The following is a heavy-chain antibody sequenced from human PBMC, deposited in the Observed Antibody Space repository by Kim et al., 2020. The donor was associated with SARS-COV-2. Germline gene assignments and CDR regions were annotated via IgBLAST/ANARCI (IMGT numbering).Heavy chain of an antibody. J-gene: IGHJ5*02. Sequence: SETLSLTCTVSGGSISSYYWSWIRQPAGKGLEWIGRIYTSGSTNYNPSLKSRVTMSVDTSKNQFSLKLSSVTAADTAGYYCARVRRGRLTIFCFDPWGQGTLVTVSS. V-gene: IGHV4-4*07. CDR2: IYTSGST. CDR1: GGSISSYY. CDR3: ARVRRGRLTIFCFDP. D-gene: IGHD3-9*01.